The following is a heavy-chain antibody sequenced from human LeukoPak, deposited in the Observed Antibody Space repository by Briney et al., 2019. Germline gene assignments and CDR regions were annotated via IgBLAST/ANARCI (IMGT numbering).Heavy chain of an antibody. V-gene: IGHV1-2*02. CDR3: AREQSIAARPGHYYYYYMDV. CDR2: INPNSGGT. D-gene: IGHD6-6*01. Sequence: ASVKVSCKASGYTFTGYYMHWVRQAPGQGLEWMGWINPNSGGTNYAQKFQGRVTMTRDTSISTAYVELSRLRSDDTAVYYCAREQSIAARPGHYYYYYMDVWGKGTTVTVSS. J-gene: IGHJ6*03. CDR1: GYTFTGYY.